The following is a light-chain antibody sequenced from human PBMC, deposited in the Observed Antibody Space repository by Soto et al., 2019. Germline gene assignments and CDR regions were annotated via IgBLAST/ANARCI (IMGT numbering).Light chain of an antibody. V-gene: IGKV3-15*01. CDR2: GAS. Sequence: EIVMTPSPATLSVSPVERATLSCRASQSVSSNLAWYQQKPGHAPRLLIYGASTRATGIPARFSGSGSGTEFTLTISSLQSEDFAVYYCQQYNNWPQTFGQGTKVDIK. CDR1: QSVSSN. CDR3: QQYNNWPQT. J-gene: IGKJ1*01.